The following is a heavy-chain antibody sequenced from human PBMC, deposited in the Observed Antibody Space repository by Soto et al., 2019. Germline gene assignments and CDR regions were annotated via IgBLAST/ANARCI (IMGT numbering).Heavy chain of an antibody. CDR2: VKASGGHT. J-gene: IGHJ4*02. CDR3: ARGGHVGVVTAALDF. V-gene: IGHV1-46*04. D-gene: IGHD2-21*02. CDR1: GDTFTDYY. Sequence: QVQLVQSGAEVKKPGASVKVSCKASGDTFTDYYIHWVRQAPGQGLEWMGTVKASGGHTNYAQHVLGRVTMTRDTSTSTLYMELTSLTSEDTAVYYCARGGHVGVVTAALDFWGQGTLVTVSS.